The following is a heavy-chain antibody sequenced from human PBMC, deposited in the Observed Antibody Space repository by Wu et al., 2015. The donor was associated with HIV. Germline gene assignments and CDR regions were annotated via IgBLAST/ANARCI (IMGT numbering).Heavy chain of an antibody. V-gene: IGHV1-18*01. D-gene: IGHD3-22*01. CDR2: ITTESGYT. CDR1: GYTFITHP. Sequence: QVQLVQSGGDVKKSGASVKVSCKTSGYTFITHPITWVRQAPGQRPEWMGWITTESGYTKYAQQFQDRLILTTNTSATTVYMELRSLRSDDTAIYYCARVFKDSGGYYSWFDPWAREPWSPSPQ. CDR3: ARVFKDSGGYYSWFDP. J-gene: IGHJ5*02.